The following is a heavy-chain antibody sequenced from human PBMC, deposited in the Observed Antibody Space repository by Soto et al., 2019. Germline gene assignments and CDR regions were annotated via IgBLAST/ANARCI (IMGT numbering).Heavy chain of an antibody. CDR2: IDPSGGTT. V-gene: IGHV1-46*01. CDR3: ARSPGNHYGLDV. J-gene: IGHJ6*02. CDR1: GYTFTSGH. Sequence: ASVNVSCKSSGYTFTSGHMHWVRQAPGQGLEWMGIIDPSGGTTNSARMLQGRVTMTRDTSTSTVYMELTSLTSQDTAVYYCARSPGNHYGLDVWGQGTTVTVSS.